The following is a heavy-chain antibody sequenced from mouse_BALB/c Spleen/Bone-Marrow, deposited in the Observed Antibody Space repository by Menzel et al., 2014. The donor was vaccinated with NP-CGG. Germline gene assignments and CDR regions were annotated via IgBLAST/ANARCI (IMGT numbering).Heavy chain of an antibody. CDR1: GYTFXTYF. CDR3: ARGDYYRSVIGY. Sequence: QVQLQQSGPELVKPGASMRISCKASGYTFXTYFIHWVKQRPGQGLEWIGWIYPGNINIKYNENFKDKVTLTADKSSNTAHLQFSSLTSEDSAVYFCARGDYYRSVIGYGGQGTSVTVSS. D-gene: IGHD2-12*01. J-gene: IGHJ4*01. CDR2: IYPGNINI. V-gene: IGHV1S56*01.